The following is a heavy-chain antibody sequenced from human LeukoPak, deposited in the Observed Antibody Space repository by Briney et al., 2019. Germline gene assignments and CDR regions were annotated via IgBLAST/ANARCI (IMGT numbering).Heavy chain of an antibody. V-gene: IGHV4-34*01. CDR2: ISHSGST. J-gene: IGHJ6*03. CDR3: ARLVVRGILYYYYYMDV. D-gene: IGHD3-10*01. Sequence: SETLSLTCAVYGGSFSDYYWSWIRQPPGKGLEWIGEISHSGSTNYNPSLKSRVTISVDTSKNQFSLKLSSVTAADTAVYYCARLVVRGILYYYYYMDVWGKGTTVTVSS. CDR1: GGSFSDYY.